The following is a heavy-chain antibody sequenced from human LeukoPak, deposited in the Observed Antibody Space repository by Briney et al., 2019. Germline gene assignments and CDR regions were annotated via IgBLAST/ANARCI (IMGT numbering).Heavy chain of an antibody. J-gene: IGHJ4*02. CDR1: GNSFTSYW. CDR3: ARQAYDSSGYPLDY. V-gene: IGHV5-51*01. D-gene: IGHD3-22*01. Sequence: GEFLKISCKASGNSFTSYWIGWVRQMPGKGLEWMGIIYPGDSDTRYSPSFQGQVTISADKSISTAYLQWSSLKASDTAMYYCARQAYDSSGYPLDYWGQGTLVTVSS. CDR2: IYPGDSDT.